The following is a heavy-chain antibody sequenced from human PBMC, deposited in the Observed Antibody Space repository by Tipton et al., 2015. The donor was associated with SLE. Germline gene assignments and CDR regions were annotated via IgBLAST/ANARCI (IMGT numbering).Heavy chain of an antibody. V-gene: IGHV4-59*04. J-gene: IGHJ4*02. Sequence: TLSLTCTVSGGSISSYYWSWIRQPPGKGLEWIGYIYHSGNTYYNPSLKSRVTISVDTSKNQFSLKLSSVTAADTAVYYCAREAGGSGENYFDYWGQGTLVTVSS. CDR3: AREAGGSGENYFDY. CDR2: IYHSGNT. CDR1: GGSISSYY. D-gene: IGHD3-10*01.